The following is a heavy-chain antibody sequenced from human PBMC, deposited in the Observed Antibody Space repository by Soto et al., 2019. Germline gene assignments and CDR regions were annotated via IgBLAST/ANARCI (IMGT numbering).Heavy chain of an antibody. D-gene: IGHD2-2*01. Sequence: SETLSVTCTVSGGSISSGGYYWSWIRQHPGKGLEWIGYIYYSGSTYYNPSLKSRVTISVDTSKNQFSLKLSSVTAADTAVYYCARGVGVPAAIGMDVWGQGTTVTVSS. CDR2: IYYSGST. J-gene: IGHJ6*02. CDR3: ARGVGVPAAIGMDV. CDR1: GGSISSGGYY. V-gene: IGHV4-31*03.